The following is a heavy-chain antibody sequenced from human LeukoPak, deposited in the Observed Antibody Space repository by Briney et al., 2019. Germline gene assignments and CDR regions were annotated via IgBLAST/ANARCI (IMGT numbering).Heavy chain of an antibody. CDR2: ISGNSGRT. V-gene: IGHV1-18*01. J-gene: IGHJ4*02. Sequence: ASVNVSCKASGYSFTTYGISLVRQAPGQGLEWMGWISGNSGRTDYSPKLQDRVTMTTDTSTSTAYMELRSLTSADTGTYYCARVGSAYGGPLEYDYCGQGTLVTVSS. D-gene: IGHD4-23*01. CDR3: ARVGSAYGGPLEYDY. CDR1: GYSFTTYG.